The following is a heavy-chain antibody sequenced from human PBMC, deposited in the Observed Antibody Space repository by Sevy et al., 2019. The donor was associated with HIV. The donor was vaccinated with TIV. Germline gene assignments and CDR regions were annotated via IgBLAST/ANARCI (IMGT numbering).Heavy chain of an antibody. CDR2: ISHDGDNK. J-gene: IGHJ3*02. V-gene: IGHV3-30*14. D-gene: IGHD3-3*01. CDR1: GFKFNGHG. Sequence: GGSLRLSCVAPGFKFNGHGIHWVRQAPGKGLQWVAGISHDGDNKIYGDSVKGRFSISGDQSKNTVYLQMGTLTPEDTAIYYCARDFEVNSWRVVGAFDMWGLGTLVTVSS. CDR3: ARDFEVNSWRVVGAFDM.